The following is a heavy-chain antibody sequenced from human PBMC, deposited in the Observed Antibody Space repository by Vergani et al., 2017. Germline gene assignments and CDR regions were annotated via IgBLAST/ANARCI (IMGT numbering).Heavy chain of an antibody. CDR3: ARAGGGFGVVITDNWFDP. V-gene: IGHV3-33*01. J-gene: IGHJ5*02. CDR1: GFTFSSYG. CDR2: IWYDGSNK. D-gene: IGHD3-3*01. Sequence: QVQLVESGGGVVQPGRSLRLSCAASGFTFSSYGMHWVRQAPGKGLEWVAVIWYDGSNKYYADSVKGRFTISRDNSKNTLYLQMNSLIAEDTAVYYCARAGGGFGVVITDNWFDPWGQGTLVTVSS.